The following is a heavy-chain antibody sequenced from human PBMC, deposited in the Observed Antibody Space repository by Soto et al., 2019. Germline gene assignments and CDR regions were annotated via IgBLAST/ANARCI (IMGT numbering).Heavy chain of an antibody. V-gene: IGHV3-23*01. CDR1: GFTFSSYA. J-gene: IGHJ1*01. CDR3: AKDPTLDLRYCSGGSCYPGRYFQH. Sequence: GGSLRLSCAASGFTFSSYAMSWVRQAPGKGLEWVSAISGSGGSTYYADSVKGRFTISRDNSKNTLYLQMNSLRAEDTAVYYCAKDPTLDLRYCSGGSCYPGRYFQHWGQGTLVTVSS. CDR2: ISGSGGST. D-gene: IGHD2-15*01.